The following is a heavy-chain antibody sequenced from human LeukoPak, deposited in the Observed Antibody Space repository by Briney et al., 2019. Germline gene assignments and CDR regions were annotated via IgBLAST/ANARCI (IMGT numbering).Heavy chain of an antibody. CDR2: IYTSGST. CDR1: GGSISSYY. Sequence: SETLSLTCTVSGGSISSYYWNWIRQPAEKGLEWIGRIYTSGSTNYNPSLKSRVTMSVDTSENQFSLKLSSVTAADTAVYYCARSLNYYDSRGYSFDYWGQGTLVTVSS. D-gene: IGHD3-22*01. J-gene: IGHJ4*02. V-gene: IGHV4-4*07. CDR3: ARSLNYYDSRGYSFDY.